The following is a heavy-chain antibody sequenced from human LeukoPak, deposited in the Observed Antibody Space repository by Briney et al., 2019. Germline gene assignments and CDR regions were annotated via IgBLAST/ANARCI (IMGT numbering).Heavy chain of an antibody. CDR2: INSDGSNT. CDR3: ARAGRDGSYDY. Sequence: PGGSLRLSCAASGFTFSSYWMHWVRQAPGKGLVWVSRINSDGSNTNYADSVKGRFTISRDNAKNTLYLQMNSLRVEDTAVYSCARAGRDGSYDYWGQGTLVTVSS. D-gene: IGHD1-26*01. J-gene: IGHJ4*02. V-gene: IGHV3-74*01. CDR1: GFTFSSYW.